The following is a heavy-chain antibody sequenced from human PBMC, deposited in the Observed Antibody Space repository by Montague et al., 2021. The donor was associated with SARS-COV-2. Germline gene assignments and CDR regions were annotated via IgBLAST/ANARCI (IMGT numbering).Heavy chain of an antibody. CDR3: ANMGVGRITIFGVVSRGGLDY. CDR2: IYYSGNT. Sequence: SETLSLTCTVSGGSISSSSYYWGWIRQPPGKGPEWIGNIYYSGNTYYNPSLKSRVTISVDTSKNQFSLKLSSVTAADTAVYYCANMGVGRITIFGVVSRGGLDYWGQGTLVTVSS. J-gene: IGHJ4*02. V-gene: IGHV4-39*01. D-gene: IGHD3-3*01. CDR1: GGSISSSSYY.